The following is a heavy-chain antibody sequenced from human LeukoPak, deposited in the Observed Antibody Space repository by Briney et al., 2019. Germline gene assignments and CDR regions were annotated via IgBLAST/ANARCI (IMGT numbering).Heavy chain of an antibody. Sequence: SETLSLTCTVSGDSISGYYWSWVPQPPGKGLEWIGYIFHSGSTKYNPSLESRVTISIDTSKNQFSLRLSSVTAADTAVYYCARLATYGDFSDWGQGTLVTVSS. CDR3: ARLATYGDFSD. D-gene: IGHD4-17*01. V-gene: IGHV4-59*08. CDR1: GDSISGYY. J-gene: IGHJ4*02. CDR2: IFHSGST.